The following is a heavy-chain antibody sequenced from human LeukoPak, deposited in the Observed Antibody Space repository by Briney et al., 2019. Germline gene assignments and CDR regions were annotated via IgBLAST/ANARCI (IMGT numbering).Heavy chain of an antibody. CDR1: GFTFSSYG. CDR2: IRGTSSTI. Sequence: GGSLRLSCAASGFTFSSYGMHWVRQAPGKGLEWVSYIRGTSSTIYYADSVKGRFTISRDNAKNSLYLQMDSLRTEDTALYYCVKSGGYAAAIRYFDLWGRGTLVTVSS. D-gene: IGHD2-2*01. J-gene: IGHJ2*01. CDR3: VKSGGYAAAIRYFDL. V-gene: IGHV3-48*04.